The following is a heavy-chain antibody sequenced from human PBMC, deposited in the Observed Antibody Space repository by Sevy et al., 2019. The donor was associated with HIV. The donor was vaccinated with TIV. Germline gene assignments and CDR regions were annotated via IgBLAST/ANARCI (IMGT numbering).Heavy chain of an antibody. Sequence: GGSLRLSCSASGFTFSSYAMHWVRQAPGKGLEYVSAISSNGGSTYYADSVKGRFTISRDNSKNTLYLQMNSLRAEDTAVYYCVKARLRLGELSLYYFDYWGQGTLVTVSS. CDR3: VKARLRLGELSLYYFDY. V-gene: IGHV3-64D*06. J-gene: IGHJ4*02. CDR2: ISSNGGST. CDR1: GFTFSSYA. D-gene: IGHD3-16*02.